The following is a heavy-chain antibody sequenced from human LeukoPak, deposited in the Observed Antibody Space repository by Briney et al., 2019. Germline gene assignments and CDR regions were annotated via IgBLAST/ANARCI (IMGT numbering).Heavy chain of an antibody. CDR3: AKDLRTTYYYDSSGL. CDR1: GFTFSSYG. CDR2: ISYDGSNK. J-gene: IGHJ4*02. D-gene: IGHD3-22*01. V-gene: IGHV3-30*18. Sequence: GRSLRLSCAASGFTFSSYGMPWVRQAPGKGLEWVAVISYDGSNKYYADSVKGRFTISRDNSKNTLYLQMNSLRAEDTAVYYCAKDLRTTYYYDSSGLWGQGTLATVSS.